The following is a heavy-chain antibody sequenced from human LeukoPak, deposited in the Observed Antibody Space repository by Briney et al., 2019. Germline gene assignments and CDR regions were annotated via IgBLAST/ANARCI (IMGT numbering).Heavy chain of an antibody. CDR2: IYYSGST. CDR1: GGSITGDNYY. CDR3: SGSYIYYYYYYMDV. Sequence: SETLPLTCSVSGGSITGDNYYWGWIRQPPGKGLEWIGSIYYSGSTNYNPSLKSRVTISVDKSKNQFSLKLSSVTAADTAVYYCSGSYIYYYYYYMDVWGKGTTVTISS. D-gene: IGHD1-26*01. V-gene: IGHV4-39*07. J-gene: IGHJ6*03.